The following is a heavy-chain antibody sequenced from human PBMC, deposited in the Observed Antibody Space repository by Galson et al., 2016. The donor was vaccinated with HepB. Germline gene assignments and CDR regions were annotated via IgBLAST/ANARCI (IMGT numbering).Heavy chain of an antibody. J-gene: IGHJ6*02. CDR3: VRHLVRYNYKGMDV. D-gene: IGHD5-24*01. V-gene: IGHV5-10-1*01. CDR2: VDPTDSYT. Sequence: QSGAEVKKPGESLRVSCKGSGYTFTNYWISWVRQMPGKGLEWMGRVDPTDSYTNYSPSFHGHVIMLVDKYISTVYLQWNSLRASDTAIYYCVRHLVRYNYKGMDVRGQGTTVVVSS. CDR1: GYTFTNYW.